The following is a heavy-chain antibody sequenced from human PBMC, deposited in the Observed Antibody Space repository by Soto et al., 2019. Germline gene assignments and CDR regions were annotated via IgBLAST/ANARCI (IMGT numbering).Heavy chain of an antibody. J-gene: IGHJ3*02. CDR1: GFIFSDYA. Sequence: VQLVESGGGVVQPGRSLRLSCAASGFIFSDYAMSWVRQAPGKGLEWVAGMGGANGDTYYAESVRGRFAISRDNSKSTLFLQMNSLRAEDTAVYFCAKDRVDHNSVWDPFDIWGQGTLVTVSS. CDR2: MGGANGDT. CDR3: AKDRVDHNSVWDPFDI. D-gene: IGHD2-15*01. V-gene: IGHV3-23*04.